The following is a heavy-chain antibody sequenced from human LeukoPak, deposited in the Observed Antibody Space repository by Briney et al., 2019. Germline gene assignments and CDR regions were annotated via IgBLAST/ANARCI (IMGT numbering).Heavy chain of an antibody. J-gene: IGHJ6*03. V-gene: IGHV1-18*01. CDR3: ARGRVGYCSSTSCYTPYYYYYYMDV. CDR2: ISAYNGNT. Sequence: ASVKVSCKASGYTFTSYGISWVRQAPGQGLEWMGWISAYNGNTNYAQKLQGRVTMTTDTSTSTAYMELRSLRSDDTAVYYCARGRVGYCSSTSCYTPYYYYYYMDVWGKGTTVTVSS. D-gene: IGHD2-2*02. CDR1: GYTFTSYG.